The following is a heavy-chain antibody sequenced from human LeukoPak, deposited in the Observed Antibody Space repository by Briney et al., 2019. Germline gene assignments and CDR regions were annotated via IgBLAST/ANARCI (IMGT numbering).Heavy chain of an antibody. CDR2: ISSSSSYI. Sequence: GGSLRLSCAASGFTFSSYSMNWVRQAPGKGLEWVSSISSSSSYIYYADSVKGRFTISRDNAKNSLYLQMNSLRAEDTAVYYCARSLRFLEWLLDYWGQRTLVTVSS. D-gene: IGHD3-3*01. J-gene: IGHJ4*02. V-gene: IGHV3-21*01. CDR1: GFTFSSYS. CDR3: ARSLRFLEWLLDY.